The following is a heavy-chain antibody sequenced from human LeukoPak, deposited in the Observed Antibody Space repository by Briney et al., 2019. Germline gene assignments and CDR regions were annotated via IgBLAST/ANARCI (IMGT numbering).Heavy chain of an antibody. CDR3: ARHEGYGDYVDDAFDI. Sequence: GESLKISCKGSGYSFTSYWIGWVRQMPGKGLEWMGIIYPGDSDTRYSPSFQGQVTISADKSISTAYLQWSSLKASDTAMYYCARHEGYGDYVDDAFDIWGQGTMVTVSS. V-gene: IGHV5-51*01. J-gene: IGHJ3*02. D-gene: IGHD4-17*01. CDR2: IYPGDSDT. CDR1: GYSFTSYW.